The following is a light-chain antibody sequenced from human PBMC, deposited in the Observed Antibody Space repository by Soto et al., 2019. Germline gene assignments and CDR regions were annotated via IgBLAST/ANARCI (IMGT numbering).Light chain of an antibody. Sequence: EIVLTQSPGTLSLSPGERATLSCRASQSVSSSYLAWYQQKPGQAPRLLIYGASSRATGIPDRFGGSGSGTDFTLNISRLAPEYVAVYYCQQYGSSFTFGPGTKVDIK. CDR3: QQYGSSFT. CDR2: GAS. J-gene: IGKJ3*01. V-gene: IGKV3-20*01. CDR1: QSVSSSY.